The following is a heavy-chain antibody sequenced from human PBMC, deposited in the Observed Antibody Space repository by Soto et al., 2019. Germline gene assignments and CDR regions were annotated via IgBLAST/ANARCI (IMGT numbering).Heavy chain of an antibody. CDR2: ITSSGSST. J-gene: IGHJ4*02. V-gene: IGHV3-23*01. CDR1: GFTFSDYA. D-gene: IGHD5-12*01. CDR3: AKGAEGYVVSSLDY. Sequence: EVQLLESGGGFVQPGGSVRLSCAASGFTFSDYAMTWVRQAPGKGLEWVSAITSSGSSTYYAESVKGRFTISRDNSKSTLYLQMNSLRAEDTATYYCAKGAEGYVVSSLDYWGQGTLVTVSS.